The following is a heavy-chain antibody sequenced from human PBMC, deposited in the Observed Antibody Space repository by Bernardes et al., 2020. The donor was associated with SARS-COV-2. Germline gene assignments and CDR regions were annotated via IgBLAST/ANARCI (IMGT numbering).Heavy chain of an antibody. CDR2: ISSSGHRT. J-gene: IGHJ3*02. CDR1: GFTFSTYT. CDR3: ANNYDSIGYYGQSLYHDAFGS. Sequence: GSLRLSCAASGFTFSTYTMHWVRQAPGKGLEYVSSISSSGHRTFYASSVKGRFTISRDNSNNTLFLQMGSLRAEDMAIYYCANNYDSIGYYGQSLYHDAFGSWGQGIMDTVAA. D-gene: IGHD3-22*01. V-gene: IGHV3-64*01.